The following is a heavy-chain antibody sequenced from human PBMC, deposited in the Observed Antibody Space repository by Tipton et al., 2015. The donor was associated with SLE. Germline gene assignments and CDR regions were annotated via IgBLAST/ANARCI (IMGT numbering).Heavy chain of an antibody. CDR1: GGSISSHY. V-gene: IGHV4-34*01. J-gene: IGHJ6*02. CDR3: ARRPSVYYYYYGMDV. Sequence: GLVKPSETLSLTCTVSGGSISSHYWSWIRQPPGKGLEWIGEINHSGSTNYNPSLKSRVTISVDTSKNQFSLKLSSMTAADTAVYYCARRPSVYYYYYGMDVWGQGTTVTVSS. CDR2: INHSGST.